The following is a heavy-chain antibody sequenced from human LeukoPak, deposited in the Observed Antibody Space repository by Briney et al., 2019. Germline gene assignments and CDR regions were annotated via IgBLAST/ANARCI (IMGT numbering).Heavy chain of an antibody. CDR3: ARSGSGWYRFFDY. V-gene: IGHV3-33*01. CDR2: IWYDGSNK. J-gene: IGHJ4*02. CDR1: GFTFSSYG. Sequence: LPGGSLRLSCAASGFTFSSYGMHWVRQTPGKGLEWVAVIWYDGSNKFYADSVKGRFTISRDNSKNTLYLQMNSLRAEDTAVYYCARSGSGWYRFFDYWGQGTLVTVSS. D-gene: IGHD6-19*01.